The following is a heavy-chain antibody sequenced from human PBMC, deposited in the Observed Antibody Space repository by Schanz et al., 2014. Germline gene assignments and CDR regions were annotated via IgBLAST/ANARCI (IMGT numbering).Heavy chain of an antibody. V-gene: IGHV1-18*01. D-gene: IGHD6-13*01. J-gene: IGHJ6*02. Sequence: QVQLVQSGAEVKKPGASVKVSCTASGYTFTSYGISWVRQAPGQGLEWMGWISAYNGNTNYAQKLEGRVTMTTEAATSTAYMELRSRRSDDTAVYYCARDNLVSSSWYNYYGMDVWGQGTTVTVSS. CDR3: ARDNLVSSSWYNYYGMDV. CDR1: GYTFTSYG. CDR2: ISAYNGNT.